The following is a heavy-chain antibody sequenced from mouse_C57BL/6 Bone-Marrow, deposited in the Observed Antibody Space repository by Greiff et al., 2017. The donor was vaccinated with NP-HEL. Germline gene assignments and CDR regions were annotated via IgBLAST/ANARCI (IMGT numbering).Heavy chain of an antibody. V-gene: IGHV5-12*01. D-gene: IGHD2-4*01. CDR1: GFTFSDYY. J-gene: IGHJ1*03. CDR2: ISNGGGST. Sequence: EVKLVESGGGLVQPGGSLKLSCAASGFTFSDYYMYWVRQTPEKRLEWVAYISNGGGSTYYPDTVKGRFTISRDNAKNTLYLQMSRLKSEDTAMYYCARQDYDYDGYWYFDVWGTGTTVTVSS. CDR3: ARQDYDYDGYWYFDV.